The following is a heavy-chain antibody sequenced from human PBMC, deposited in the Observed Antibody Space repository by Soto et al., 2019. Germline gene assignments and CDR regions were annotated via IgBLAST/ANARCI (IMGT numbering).Heavy chain of an antibody. J-gene: IGHJ4*02. V-gene: IGHV3-48*01. CDR2: ISNSNSTI. CDR3: ARVTTVVTPGY. CDR1: GFTYSSYS. Sequence: EVQLVESGGGLVQPGGSLRLSCAASGFTYSSYSMNWVRQAPGKGLEWVSYISNSNSTIYYADSVKVRFTISRDNAKNSLSLQMNSLRAEDTAVYYCARVTTVVTPGYWGQGTLVTVSS. D-gene: IGHD4-17*01.